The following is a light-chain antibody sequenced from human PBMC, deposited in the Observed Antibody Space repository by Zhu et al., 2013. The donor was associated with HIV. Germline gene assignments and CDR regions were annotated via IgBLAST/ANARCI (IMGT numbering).Light chain of an antibody. Sequence: DIQMTQSPSSVSASVGDRVTITCRASQRISGWLTWYRHKPGKAPRVLIYGASILQSGVPPRFSGSGSGTDFTLTISSLQPEDFATYYCQQANSFPLTFGGGTKVEIK. V-gene: IGKV1-12*01. CDR3: QQANSFPLT. CDR1: QRISGW. J-gene: IGKJ4*01. CDR2: GAS.